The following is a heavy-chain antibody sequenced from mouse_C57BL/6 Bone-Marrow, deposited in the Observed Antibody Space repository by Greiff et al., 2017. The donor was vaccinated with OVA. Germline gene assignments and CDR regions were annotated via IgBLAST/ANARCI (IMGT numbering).Heavy chain of an antibody. Sequence: QVQLKESGPGLVAPSQSLSITCTVSGFSLTSYGVDWVRQPPGQGLEWLGVIWGGGSTNYNSALMSRLSISKDNSKSQVFLKMSSLQTDDTAMYYCAALAPFAYWGQGTLVTVSA. CDR1: GFSLTSYG. D-gene: IGHD6-1*01. J-gene: IGHJ3*01. CDR2: IWGGGST. CDR3: AALAPFAY. V-gene: IGHV2-9*01.